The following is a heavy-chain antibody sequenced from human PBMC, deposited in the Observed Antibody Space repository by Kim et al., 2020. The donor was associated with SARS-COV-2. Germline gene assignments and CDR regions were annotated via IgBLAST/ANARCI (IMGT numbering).Heavy chain of an antibody. Sequence: TKYSQKFQGRVTITRDTSASTAYMELSSLRSEDTAVYYCARAGYSSVPDYWGQGTLVTVSS. V-gene: IGHV1-3*01. CDR2: T. CDR3: ARAGYSSVPDY. J-gene: IGHJ4*02. D-gene: IGHD6-19*01.